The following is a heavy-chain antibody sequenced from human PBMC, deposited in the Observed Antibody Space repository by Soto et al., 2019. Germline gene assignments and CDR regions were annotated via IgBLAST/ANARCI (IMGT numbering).Heavy chain of an antibody. D-gene: IGHD5-12*01. CDR3: ARRGGYLYAYNY. J-gene: IGHJ4*02. V-gene: IGHV4-34*01. CDR1: GGSFSGYY. CDR2: INFSGSS. Sequence: SETLSLTCAVYGGSFSGYYWSWIRQPPGRGLEWIGEINFSGSSYYSPSLNSLVTFSVVSSKNQFSLKMSFLTAADTAVYYCARRGGYLYAYNYWGQGTLVTVSS.